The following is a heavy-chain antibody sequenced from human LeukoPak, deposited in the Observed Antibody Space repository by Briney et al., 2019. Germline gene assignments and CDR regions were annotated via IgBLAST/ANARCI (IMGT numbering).Heavy chain of an antibody. CDR3: ARGSSGRYLLFIDS. V-gene: IGHV3-11*04. J-gene: IGHJ4*02. CDR1: GFTFSDYY. D-gene: IGHD1-26*01. Sequence: GGSLRLSCAASGFTFSDYYMSWIRQAPGKGLEWVSYISSSGSTIYYADSVKGRFTTSRDNAENSVYLQMNSLRAEDTAVYYCARGSSGRYLLFIDSWGQGTLVTVSS. CDR2: ISSSGSTI.